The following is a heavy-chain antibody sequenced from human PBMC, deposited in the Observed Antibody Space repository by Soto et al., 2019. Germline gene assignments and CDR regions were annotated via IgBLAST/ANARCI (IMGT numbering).Heavy chain of an antibody. J-gene: IGHJ4*02. CDR2: IYSGGST. Sequence: GWSLRLSCAASGFTVSSNYMSWVRQAPGKGLEWVSVIYSGGSTYYADSVKGRFTISRHNSKNTLYLQMNSLRAEDTAVYYCARDDYGSGSYYFGYWGQGTLVTVSS. V-gene: IGHV3-66*01. CDR3: ARDDYGSGSYYFGY. D-gene: IGHD3-10*01. CDR1: GFTVSSNY.